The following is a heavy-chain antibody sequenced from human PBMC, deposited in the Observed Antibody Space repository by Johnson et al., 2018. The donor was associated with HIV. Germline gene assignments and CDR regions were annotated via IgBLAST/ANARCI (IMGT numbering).Heavy chain of an antibody. D-gene: IGHD2-8*01. CDR3: ANCCTDDTLGVFGGFDI. Sequence: QVQLVESGGGVVQPGGSLRLSCAASGFTFSSYGMHWVRQAPGKGLEWVAFIPYDGSNKYYADSVKGRFTISRDNSKNTLYLQMNSLRAEDTAVYYCANCCTDDTLGVFGGFDIWGQGTMVTVSS. CDR2: IPYDGSNK. J-gene: IGHJ3*02. V-gene: IGHV3-30*02. CDR1: GFTFSSYG.